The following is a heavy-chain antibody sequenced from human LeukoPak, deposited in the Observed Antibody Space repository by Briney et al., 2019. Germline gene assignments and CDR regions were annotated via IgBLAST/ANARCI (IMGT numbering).Heavy chain of an antibody. J-gene: IGHJ4*02. CDR2: ISGSGGST. CDR1: GFTFSSYA. D-gene: IGHD4-17*01. V-gene: IGHV3-23*01. CDR3: ASRYDYGDYGEDY. Sequence: PGGSLRLSCAASGFTFSSYAMSWFRQAPGKGLEWVSAISGSGGSTYYADSVKGRFTISRDNSKNTLYLQMNSLRAEDTAVYYCASRYDYGDYGEDYWGQGTLVTVSS.